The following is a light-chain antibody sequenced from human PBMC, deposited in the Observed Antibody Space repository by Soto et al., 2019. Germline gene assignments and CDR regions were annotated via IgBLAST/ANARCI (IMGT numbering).Light chain of an antibody. CDR1: QDIGNS. Sequence: DIQMTQSPSSLTASVGDRVTITCQASQDIGNSLDWYQQKPGKAPKLPIYDASNLETGVQSRFSGSASRAHLTFAISSLQPEDIATYHCRQYGNLPYSFGLGTKGEIK. V-gene: IGKV1-33*01. CDR2: DAS. J-gene: IGKJ2*03. CDR3: RQYGNLPYS.